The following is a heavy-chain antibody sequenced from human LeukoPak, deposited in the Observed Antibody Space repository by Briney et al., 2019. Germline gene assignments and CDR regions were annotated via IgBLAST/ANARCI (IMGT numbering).Heavy chain of an antibody. D-gene: IGHD3-3*01. V-gene: IGHV3-49*04. CDR2: IRSNDYGGTT. CDR3: TSPGDDYDFWSGTYYFDY. CDR1: GFTFSSYA. Sequence: PGGSLRLSCAASGFTFSSYAMSWVRQAPGKGLEWVGFIRSNDYGGTTEYAASVKGRFTISRDDSKSIAYLQMNSLKTEDTAVYYCTSPGDDYDFWSGTYYFDYWGQGTLVTVSS. J-gene: IGHJ4*02.